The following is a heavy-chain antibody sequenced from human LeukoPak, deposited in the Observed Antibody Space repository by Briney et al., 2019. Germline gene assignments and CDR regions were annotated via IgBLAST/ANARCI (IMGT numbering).Heavy chain of an antibody. CDR1: GGTFSSYA. V-gene: IGHV1-69*13. D-gene: IGHD6-19*01. CDR3: ARDRGIAVADRADWFDP. J-gene: IGHJ5*02. CDR2: IIPIFGTA. Sequence: ASVKVSCKASGGTFSSYAISWVRQAPGQGLEWMGGIIPIFGTANYAQKFQGRVTITADESTSTAYMELSSLRSEDTAVYYCARDRGIAVADRADWFDPWGQGTLVTVSS.